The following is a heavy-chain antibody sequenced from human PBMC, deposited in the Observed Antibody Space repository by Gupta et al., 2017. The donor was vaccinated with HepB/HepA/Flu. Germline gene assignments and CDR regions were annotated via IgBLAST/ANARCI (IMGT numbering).Heavy chain of an antibody. D-gene: IGHD3-10*01. CDR1: GFSFRSCR. Sequence: EVQLVESGGGLVQPGGSLRVSCAASGFSFRSCRMSWVRQAAGKGLEWVANIKEDGSEKYYVDSVKGRFTISRDNAENSLYLQMDSLRAEDTAVYYCAKDGLGGRDYWGQGTLVTVSS. J-gene: IGHJ4*02. V-gene: IGHV3-7*01. CDR3: AKDGLGGRDY. CDR2: IKEDGSEK.